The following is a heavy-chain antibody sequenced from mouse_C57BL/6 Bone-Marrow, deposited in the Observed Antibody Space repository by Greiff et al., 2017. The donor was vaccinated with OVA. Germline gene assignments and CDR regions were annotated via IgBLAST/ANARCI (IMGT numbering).Heavy chain of an antibody. V-gene: IGHV1-82*01. CDR3: ARRSTTVVATVYAMDY. Sequence: QVQLQQSGPELVKPGASVKISCKASGYAFSSSWMNWVKQRPGKGLEWIGRIYPGDGDTNYNGKFKGKATLTADKSSSTAYMQLSSLTSEDSAVYFCARRSTTVVATVYAMDYWGQGTSVTVSS. J-gene: IGHJ4*01. CDR1: GYAFSSSW. CDR2: IYPGDGDT. D-gene: IGHD1-1*01.